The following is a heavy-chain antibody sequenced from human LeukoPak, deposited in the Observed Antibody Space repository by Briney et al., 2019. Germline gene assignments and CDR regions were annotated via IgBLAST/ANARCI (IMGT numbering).Heavy chain of an antibody. D-gene: IGHD1-26*01. J-gene: IGHJ4*02. Sequence: VASVKVSCKASGYTFTGYYMHWVRQAPGQGLEWMGWINPNSGGTNYAQKFQGRVTMTRDTSISTAYMELSRLRSDDTAVYYCARDAWELLGGSDYWGQGTLVTVSS. V-gene: IGHV1-2*02. CDR3: ARDAWELLGGSDY. CDR2: INPNSGGT. CDR1: GYTFTGYY.